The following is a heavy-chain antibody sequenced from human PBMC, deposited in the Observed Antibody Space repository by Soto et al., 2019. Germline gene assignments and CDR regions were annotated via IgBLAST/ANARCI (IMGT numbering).Heavy chain of an antibody. Sequence: PGGSLRLSCAASGFTFSSYAMSWVRQAPGKGLEWVSAISGSGGSTYYADSVKGRFTISRDNSKNTLYLQMNSLRAEDTAVYYCAKSRGYSYGLYWYVDLWGRGTLVTVSS. CDR2: ISGSGGST. CDR3: AKSRGYSYGLYWYVDL. J-gene: IGHJ2*01. D-gene: IGHD5-18*01. V-gene: IGHV3-23*01. CDR1: GFTFSSYA.